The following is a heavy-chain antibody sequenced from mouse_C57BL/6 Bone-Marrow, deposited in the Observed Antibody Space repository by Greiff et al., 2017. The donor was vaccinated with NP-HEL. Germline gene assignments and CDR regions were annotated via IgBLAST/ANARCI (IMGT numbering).Heavy chain of an antibody. J-gene: IGHJ1*03. CDR1: GYTFTSYW. CDR2: IHPNSGST. CDR3: ARYYGSSYGYWYFDV. Sequence: VQLQQPGAELVKPGASVKLSCKASGYTFTSYWMHRVKQRPGQGLEWIGMIHPNSGSTNYNEKFKSKATLTVDKSSSTAYMQLSSLTSEDSAVYYCARYYGSSYGYWYFDVWGTGTTVTVSS. V-gene: IGHV1-64*01. D-gene: IGHD1-1*01.